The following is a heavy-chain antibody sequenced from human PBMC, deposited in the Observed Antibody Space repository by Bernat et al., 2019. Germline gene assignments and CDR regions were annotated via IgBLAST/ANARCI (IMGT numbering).Heavy chain of an antibody. V-gene: IGHV4-38-2*01. CDR3: ARVPPTMVLT. J-gene: IGHJ4*02. D-gene: IGHD4/OR15-4a*01. CDR2: IYHSGST. CDR1: GYSISSGYY. Sequence: QVQLQESGPGLVKPSETLSLTCAVSGYSISSGYYWGWIRQPPGKGLEWIGSIYHSGSTYYNPSLKSRVTISVDTSKNQFSLKLSSVTAADTAVYYCARVPPTMVLTWGQGTLVTVSS.